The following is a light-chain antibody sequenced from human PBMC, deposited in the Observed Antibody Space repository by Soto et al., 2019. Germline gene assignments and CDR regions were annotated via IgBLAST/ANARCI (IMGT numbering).Light chain of an antibody. CDR3: QQRSNWPTIT. CDR2: DTS. Sequence: EIVMTQSPATRSLSPGERATLSCRASQSVRSKLAWYQQKPGQAPRLLIYDTSNRATGIPARFSGSGSGTDFTLTISSLETEDFAVYYCQQRSNWPTITFGQGTRLEIK. J-gene: IGKJ5*01. V-gene: IGKV3-11*01. CDR1: QSVRSK.